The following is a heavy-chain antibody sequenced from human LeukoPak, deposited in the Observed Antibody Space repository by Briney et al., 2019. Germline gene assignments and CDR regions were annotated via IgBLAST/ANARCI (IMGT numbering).Heavy chain of an antibody. Sequence: GRSLRLSCTAPGFTFSSYAIHWIRQAPGKGQEWVALVWHDGFNKYYADSVKGRFSISRDNSKNTVYLQMNSLRAEDTAVYYCARELFGSGSCPDYWGQGTLVTVSS. CDR3: ARELFGSGSCPDY. V-gene: IGHV3-33*01. J-gene: IGHJ4*02. D-gene: IGHD3-10*01. CDR2: VWHDGFNK. CDR1: GFTFSSYA.